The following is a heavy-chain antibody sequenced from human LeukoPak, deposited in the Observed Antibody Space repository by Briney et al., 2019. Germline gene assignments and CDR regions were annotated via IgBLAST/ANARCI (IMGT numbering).Heavy chain of an antibody. Sequence: PSQTLSLTCAVSGGSISSGGYSWSWIRQPPGKGLEWIGYIYHSGSTYYNPSLKSRVTISVDRSKNQFSLKLSSVTAADTAVYYCARSVLFRYWFDPWGRGTLVTVSS. CDR2: IYHSGST. CDR3: ARSVLFRYWFDP. V-gene: IGHV4-30-2*01. D-gene: IGHD3-10*02. CDR1: GGSISSGGYS. J-gene: IGHJ5*02.